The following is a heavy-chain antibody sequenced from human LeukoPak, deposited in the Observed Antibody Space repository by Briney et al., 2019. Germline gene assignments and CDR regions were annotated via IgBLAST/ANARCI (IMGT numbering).Heavy chain of an antibody. D-gene: IGHD5-18*01. CDR2: IYYSGST. Sequence: SETLSLTCTVSGGSISRYYWSWIRQPPGKGLEWIGYIYYSGSTNYNPSLKSRVTISLDTSKNQFSLKLSSVTAADTAVYYCARGYTAKDAFDIWGQGTMVTVSS. CDR3: ARGYTAKDAFDI. CDR1: GGSISRYY. V-gene: IGHV4-59*01. J-gene: IGHJ3*02.